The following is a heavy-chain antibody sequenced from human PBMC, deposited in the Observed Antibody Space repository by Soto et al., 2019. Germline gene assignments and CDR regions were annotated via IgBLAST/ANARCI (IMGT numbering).Heavy chain of an antibody. CDR3: ARDGIVGTTDFFDY. CDR2: ISTTSTYI. Sequence: EEQLVESGGGLVKPGGSLRLSCAGSGFIFSGYSMNWVRQAPGKGLEWVSSISTTSTYIYYADSVKGRFTVSRHNAKSSLYLQMTGLRPEDTAMYYCARDGIVGTTDFFDYWGQGTLVTVSS. J-gene: IGHJ4*02. CDR1: GFIFSGYS. D-gene: IGHD1-26*01. V-gene: IGHV3-21*01.